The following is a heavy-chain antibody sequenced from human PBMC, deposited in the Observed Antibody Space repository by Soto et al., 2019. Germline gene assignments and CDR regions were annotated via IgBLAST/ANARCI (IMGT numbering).Heavy chain of an antibody. Sequence: QVQLQESGPGLVKPSQTLSLTCTVSGGSINSGDFYWIWIRQPPGKGLEWIGYIYYSGSTDYDPSLKSRVTISMDKSKNQFSLKLGSVTAADTAMYYCARHRGYSYGYAYYYGMDVWGQGTTVTVSS. J-gene: IGHJ6*02. D-gene: IGHD5-18*01. CDR2: IYYSGST. V-gene: IGHV4-30-4*01. CDR1: GGSINSGDFY. CDR3: ARHRGYSYGYAYYYGMDV.